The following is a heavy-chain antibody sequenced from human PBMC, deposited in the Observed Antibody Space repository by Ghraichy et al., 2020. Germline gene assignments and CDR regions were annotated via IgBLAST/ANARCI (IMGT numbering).Heavy chain of an antibody. CDR3: ARGAAAGDP. Sequence: GSLRLSCTVSGGSISSYYWSWIRQPPGKGLEWIGYIYYSGSTNYNPSLKSRVTISVDTSKNQFSLKLSSVTAADTAVYYCARGAAAGDPWGQGTLVTVSS. J-gene: IGHJ5*02. CDR2: IYYSGST. D-gene: IGHD6-13*01. CDR1: GGSISSYY. V-gene: IGHV4-59*01.